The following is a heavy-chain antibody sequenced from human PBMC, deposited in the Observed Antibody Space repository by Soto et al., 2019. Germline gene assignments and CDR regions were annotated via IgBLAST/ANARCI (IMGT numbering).Heavy chain of an antibody. V-gene: IGHV3-11*01. CDR3: ALDEGAYYDYIWGSYRLMNPKGGADAFDI. Sequence: PGGSLRLSCAASGFTFSDYYMSWIRQAPGKGLEWVSYISSSGSTIYYADSVKGRFTISRDNAKNSLYLQMNSLRAEYTAVYYCALDEGAYYDYIWGSYRLMNPKGGADAFDIWGQGTMVTVSS. CDR2: ISSSGSTI. D-gene: IGHD3-16*02. J-gene: IGHJ3*02. CDR1: GFTFSDYY.